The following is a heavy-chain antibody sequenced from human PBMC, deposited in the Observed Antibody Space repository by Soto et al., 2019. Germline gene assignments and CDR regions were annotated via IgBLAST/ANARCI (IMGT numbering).Heavy chain of an antibody. D-gene: IGHD6-19*01. CDR3: AKVRYSSPMGYYYGMDV. CDR2: IIPIFGTA. J-gene: IGHJ6*02. Sequence: QAQLEQSGGEVKKPGSSVKVSCKASRVAFSKFIVTWVRQAPGLGLGWVGGIIPIFGTANYAQTFQGRVTITADESTSTTYMEVNNLRSEDTAVYYCAKVRYSSPMGYYYGMDVWGQGTTVTVSS. CDR1: RVAFSKFI. V-gene: IGHV1-69*01.